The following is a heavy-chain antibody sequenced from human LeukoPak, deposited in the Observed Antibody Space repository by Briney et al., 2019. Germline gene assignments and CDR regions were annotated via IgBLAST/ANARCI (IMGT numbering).Heavy chain of an antibody. J-gene: IGHJ5*02. D-gene: IGHD2-2*01. Sequence: SVKVSCKASGGTFSSYAISWVRQARGQGLEWMGGIIPIFGTANYAQKFQGRVTITADESTSTAYMELSSLRSEDTAVYYCASRGVPAAMAWFDPWGQGTLVTVSS. CDR2: IIPIFGTA. CDR3: ASRGVPAAMAWFDP. V-gene: IGHV1-69*01. CDR1: GGTFSSYA.